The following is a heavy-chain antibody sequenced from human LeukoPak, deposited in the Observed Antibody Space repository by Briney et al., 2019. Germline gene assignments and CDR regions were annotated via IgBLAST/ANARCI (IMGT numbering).Heavy chain of an antibody. Sequence: PSETLSLTCGVSGASISGYYWSWIRQPRGKGLGWIGYINYSGSTNYSPSLKSRVTISADTSKNQFSLKLTSLTAADTALFYCAIHYPSDPFDYWGQGTLVTVSS. D-gene: IGHD3-16*02. CDR3: AIHYPSDPFDY. V-gene: IGHV4-59*08. CDR1: GASISGYY. J-gene: IGHJ4*02. CDR2: INYSGST.